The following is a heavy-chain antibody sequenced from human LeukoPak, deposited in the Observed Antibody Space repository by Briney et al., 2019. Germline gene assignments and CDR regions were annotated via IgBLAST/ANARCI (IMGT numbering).Heavy chain of an antibody. CDR1: GFTFSSYS. J-gene: IGHJ4*02. V-gene: IGHV3-21*01. CDR3: ARGSELLWFGELKSNFDY. D-gene: IGHD3-10*01. Sequence: GGSLRLSCAASGFTFSSYSMNWVRQAPGKGLEWVSSISSSSSYIYYADSVKGRFTISRDNAKNSLYLQTNSLRAEDTAVYYCARGSELLWFGELKSNFDYWGQGTLVTVSS. CDR2: ISSSSSYI.